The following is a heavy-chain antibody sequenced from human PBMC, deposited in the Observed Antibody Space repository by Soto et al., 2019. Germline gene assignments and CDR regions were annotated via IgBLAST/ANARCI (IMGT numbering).Heavy chain of an antibody. CDR1: GGSVRAPDW. CDR2: VHISGHS. D-gene: IGHD1-1*01. V-gene: IGHV4-4*02. Sequence: SETLSLTCTLSGGSVRAPDWWNWVRQSPDKGLEWIAEVHISGHSNYNPSLRSRVSVSIDSSKNQFYLNLNSVTAADTAIYYCARVRQGCSANNCYFDPWGQGTQVTASS. J-gene: IGHJ5*01. CDR3: ARVRQGCSANNCYFDP.